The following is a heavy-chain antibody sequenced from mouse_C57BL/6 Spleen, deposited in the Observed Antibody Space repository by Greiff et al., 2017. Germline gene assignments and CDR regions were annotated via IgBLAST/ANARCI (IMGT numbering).Heavy chain of an antibody. CDR3: ARSYYDYPWYFDV. V-gene: IGHV7-3*01. D-gene: IGHD2-4*01. CDR2: IRNKANGYTT. Sequence: DVHLVESGGGLVQPGGSLSLSCAASGFTFTDYYMSWVRQPPGKALEWLGFIRNKANGYTTEYSASVKGRFTISRDNSQSILYLQMNALRAEDSATYYCARSYYDYPWYFDVWGTGTTVTVSS. J-gene: IGHJ1*03. CDR1: GFTFTDYY.